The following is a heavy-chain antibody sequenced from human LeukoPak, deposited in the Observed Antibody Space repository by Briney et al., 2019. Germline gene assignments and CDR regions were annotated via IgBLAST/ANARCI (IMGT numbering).Heavy chain of an antibody. D-gene: IGHD6-19*01. CDR1: GFTFKNYA. J-gene: IGHJ4*02. V-gene: IGHV3-11*04. CDR2: ISSSGSTI. Sequence: GGSLRLSCAASGFTFKNYAMSWVRQAPGKGLEWVSYISSSGSTIYYVDSVKGRFTISRDNAKNSLHLQMNSLRAEDTAVYYCARLDTGWYNFDYWGQGTLVTVSS. CDR3: ARLDTGWYNFDY.